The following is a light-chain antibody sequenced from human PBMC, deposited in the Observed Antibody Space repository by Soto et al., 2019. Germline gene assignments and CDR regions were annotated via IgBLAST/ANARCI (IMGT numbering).Light chain of an antibody. Sequence: QSVLTQPPSVSAAPGQEVTISCSGSRSNIGNNFVSWYQQLTGTAPKLLIYDNYKRTSGITDRISGSKSGTSATLGVTGLQYGDAADYYCGTWDSSLNGYVFGPGTKLTVL. CDR1: RSNIGNNF. CDR2: DNY. V-gene: IGLV1-51*01. J-gene: IGLJ1*01. CDR3: GTWDSSLNGYV.